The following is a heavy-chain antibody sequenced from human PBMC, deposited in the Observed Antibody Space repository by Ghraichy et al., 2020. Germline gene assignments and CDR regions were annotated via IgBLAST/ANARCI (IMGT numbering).Heavy chain of an antibody. V-gene: IGHV4-39*01. CDR1: GGSISSSSYY. D-gene: IGHD3-10*01. Sequence: SETLSLTCTVSGGSISSSSYYWGWIRQPPGKGLEWIGSIYYSGSTYYNPSLKSRVTISVDTSKNQFSLKLSSVTAADTAVYYCASLSPTGAGMDVWGQGTTVTVSS. J-gene: IGHJ6*02. CDR3: ASLSPTGAGMDV. CDR2: IYYSGST.